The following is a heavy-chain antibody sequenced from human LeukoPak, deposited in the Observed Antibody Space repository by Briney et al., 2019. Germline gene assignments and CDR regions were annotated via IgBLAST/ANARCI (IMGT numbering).Heavy chain of an antibody. CDR3: ARHGSTAFDY. CDR1: GGSISPYY. CDR2: TYYSGST. V-gene: IGHV4-59*01. Sequence: PSETLSLTCTVSGGSISPYYWSWIRQPPGKGLEWIGYTYYSGSTNYNPSLQSRVTMSVDTSKNQFSLKLTSVTAADTAVYYCARHGSTAFDYWGQGTLVTVSS. J-gene: IGHJ4*02. D-gene: IGHD5/OR15-5a*01.